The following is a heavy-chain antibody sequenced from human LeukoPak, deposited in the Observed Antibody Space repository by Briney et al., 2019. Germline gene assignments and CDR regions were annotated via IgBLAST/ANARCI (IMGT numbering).Heavy chain of an antibody. V-gene: IGHV4-59*01. CDR1: GGSISSYY. CDR2: IYYSGST. Sequence: SETLSLTCTVSGGSISSYYWSWIRQPPGKGLEWIGYIYYSGSTNYNPSLKSRVTISVDTSKNQFSLKLSSVTAADTAVYYCARRFNDAFDIWGQGTMVTVSS. D-gene: IGHD3-16*01. CDR3: ARRFNDAFDI. J-gene: IGHJ3*02.